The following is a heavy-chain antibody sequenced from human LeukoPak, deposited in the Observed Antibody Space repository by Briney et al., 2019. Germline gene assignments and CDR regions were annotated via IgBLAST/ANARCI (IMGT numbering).Heavy chain of an antibody. J-gene: IGHJ4*02. CDR3: ATGRRTTGLDY. CDR1: GYTFTSYY. CDR2: INPSGGST. Sequence: ASVKVSCKASGYTFTSYYMQWVRQAPGQGLEWMGIINPSGGSTSYAQKFQGRVTMTRDTSTSTVYMELSSLRSEDTAVYYCATGRRTTGLDYWGQGTLVTVSS. V-gene: IGHV1-46*01. D-gene: IGHD2-8*02.